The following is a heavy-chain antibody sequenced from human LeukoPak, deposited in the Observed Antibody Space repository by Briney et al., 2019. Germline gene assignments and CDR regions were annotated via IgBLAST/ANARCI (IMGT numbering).Heavy chain of an antibody. D-gene: IGHD5-12*01. CDR3: AKDSPVATI. Sequence: GGSLRLSCAASGFTFSNDWMAWARQAPGKGLEWVAKIKEDGSEKYYVDSVKGRFTISRDNAKNSLYLQMNSLRAEDTAVYYCAKDSPVATIWGQGTMVTVSS. V-gene: IGHV3-7*03. CDR2: IKEDGSEK. J-gene: IGHJ3*02. CDR1: GFTFSNDW.